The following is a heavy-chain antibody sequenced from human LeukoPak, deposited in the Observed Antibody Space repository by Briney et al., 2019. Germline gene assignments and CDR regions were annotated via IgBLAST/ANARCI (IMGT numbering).Heavy chain of an antibody. CDR3: ARDPGSSSFDY. V-gene: IGHV3-7*01. D-gene: IGHD6-13*01. J-gene: IGHJ4*02. CDR2: IDQDGSVR. CDR1: GFTFSSFW. Sequence: GESLKISCVASGFTFSSFWMSWVRQSPGKGLEFVANIDQDGSVRNYVDSVKGRFKISRDNAKNSLYLQMDSLRAEDTAVYFCARDPGSSSFDYWGLGTPVTVSS.